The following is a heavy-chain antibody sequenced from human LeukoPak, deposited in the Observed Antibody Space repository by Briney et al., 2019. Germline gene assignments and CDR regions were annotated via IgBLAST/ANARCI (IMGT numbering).Heavy chain of an antibody. J-gene: IGHJ4*02. CDR1: GFTFSSYS. CDR2: ISSDGNDK. V-gene: IGHV3-30*03. CDR3: TTKVIRGNSGDDYDD. D-gene: IGHD5-12*01. Sequence: GGSLRLSCAASGFTFSSYSMNWVRQAPGKGLEWVALISSDGNDKLYGDSVKGRFTISRDDSKSTLYLQMNSLRAEDTAVYYCTTKVIRGNSGDDYDDWGQGTLVTVSS.